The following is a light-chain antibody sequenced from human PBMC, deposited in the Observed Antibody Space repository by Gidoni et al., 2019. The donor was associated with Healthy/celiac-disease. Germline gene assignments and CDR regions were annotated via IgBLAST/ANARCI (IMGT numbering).Light chain of an antibody. Sequence: DIQMTQSPSSVSASVGDRVTITCRSSQVISSWLAWYQQKPGKAPKLLIYAASSLQSGVPSRFSGSGSGTDFTITISSLQPEDFATDYCQQANSFPPWTFGQGTKVEIK. CDR1: QVISSW. CDR2: AAS. CDR3: QQANSFPPWT. V-gene: IGKV1-12*01. J-gene: IGKJ1*01.